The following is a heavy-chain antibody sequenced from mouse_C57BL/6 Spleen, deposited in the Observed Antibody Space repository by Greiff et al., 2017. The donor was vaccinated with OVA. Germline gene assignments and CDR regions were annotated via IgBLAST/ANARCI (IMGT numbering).Heavy chain of an antibody. CDR2: IDPDSGGT. V-gene: IGHV1-72*01. CDR1: GYTFTSYC. Sequence: QVQLQQSGAELVKPGASVKLSCKASGYTFTSYCINWVKQRPGRGLEWIGRIDPDSGGTKYNEKFKSKATLPVDKPSSATYMLLSILTSEDSAVDYCARDDYDWFAYWGQGTLVTVSA. D-gene: IGHD2-4*01. CDR3: ARDDYDWFAY. J-gene: IGHJ3*01.